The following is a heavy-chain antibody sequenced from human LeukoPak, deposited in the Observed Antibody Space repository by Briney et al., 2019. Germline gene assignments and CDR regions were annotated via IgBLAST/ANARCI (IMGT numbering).Heavy chain of an antibody. Sequence: SETLSLTCTVSGGSISSSSYYWGWIRQPPGKGLEWIGSIYYSGSTYYNPSLKSRVTISVDTSKNQFSLKLSSVTAADTAVYYCARSTVWWPSGDYMDVWGKGTTVTVSS. D-gene: IGHD1-26*01. J-gene: IGHJ6*03. V-gene: IGHV4-39*07. CDR3: ARSTVWWPSGDYMDV. CDR1: GGSISSSSYY. CDR2: IYYSGST.